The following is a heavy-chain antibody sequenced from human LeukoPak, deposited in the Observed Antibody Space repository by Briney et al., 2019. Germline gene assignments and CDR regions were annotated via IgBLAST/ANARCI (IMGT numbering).Heavy chain of an antibody. CDR1: XYXXXXXX. Sequence: ASVXVSCKASXYXXXXXXXXXVXXXPGXXXXXMXIIXXXGGGXXYAQKFQGRVTMTRDTSTSTVYMDLSSLRSEDXAVYYCARDGTYYFDYWGQGTLVTVSS. J-gene: IGHJ4*02. V-gene: IGHV1-46*01. CDR3: ARDGTYYFDY. CDR2: IXXXGGGX.